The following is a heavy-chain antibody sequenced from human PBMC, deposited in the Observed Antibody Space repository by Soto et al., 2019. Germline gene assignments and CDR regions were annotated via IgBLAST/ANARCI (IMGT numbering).Heavy chain of an antibody. CDR2: IKPDESEK. D-gene: IGHD2-2*01. Sequence: EVQLVESGGGLVQPGGSLRLSCTASGFTFSDSWMTWVRQAPGKGLEWVARIKPDESEKKYAGSVKGRFSISRDNAKNSMYLQMDSLRGEDPDVYYCVRGGSNHDSWGQGTLVTVSS. V-gene: IGHV3-7*01. J-gene: IGHJ5*02. CDR3: VRGGSNHDS. CDR1: GFTFSDSW.